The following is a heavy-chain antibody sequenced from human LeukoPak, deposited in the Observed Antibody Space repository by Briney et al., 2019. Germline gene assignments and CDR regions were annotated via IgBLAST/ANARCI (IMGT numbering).Heavy chain of an antibody. Sequence: PGGSLRLSCAASGFTFSSYTMNWVRQAPGKGLEWISSISSSSSYIYYADSVKGRFTISRDNAKNSLCLQMNSLRAEDTAVYYCARPRTVTTRFAPIDYWGQGTLVTVSS. V-gene: IGHV3-21*04. J-gene: IGHJ4*02. D-gene: IGHD4-17*01. CDR3: ARPRTVTTRFAPIDY. CDR1: GFTFSSYT. CDR2: ISSSSSYI.